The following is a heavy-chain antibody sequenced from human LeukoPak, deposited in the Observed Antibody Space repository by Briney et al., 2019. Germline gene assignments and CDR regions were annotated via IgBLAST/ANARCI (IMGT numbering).Heavy chain of an antibody. Sequence: ASVKVSCQASGYTFTGYYMHWVRQAPGQGLEWMGWINPNSGGTNYAQKFQGRVTMTRDTSISTAYMELSRLRSDDTAVYYCARDGSGSYYITDYWGQGTLVTVSS. D-gene: IGHD3-10*01. J-gene: IGHJ4*02. CDR2: INPNSGGT. CDR1: GYTFTGYY. CDR3: ARDGSGSYYITDY. V-gene: IGHV1-2*02.